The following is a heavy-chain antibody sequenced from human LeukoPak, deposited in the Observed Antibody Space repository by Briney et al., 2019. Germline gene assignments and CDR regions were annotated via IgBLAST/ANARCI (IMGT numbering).Heavy chain of an antibody. V-gene: IGHV1-3*01. CDR1: GYTFTSYA. Sequence: ASVNVSCKASGYTFTSYAIHWVRQAPGQSLEWMGWIIAGNGNTKYSQGFQGRVTITRDTSASTAYMELSSLRSDDTAVYYCARDCSGGPPGWFDPWGQGTLVTVST. CDR3: ARDCSGGPPGWFDP. D-gene: IGHD2-15*01. CDR2: IIAGNGNT. J-gene: IGHJ5*02.